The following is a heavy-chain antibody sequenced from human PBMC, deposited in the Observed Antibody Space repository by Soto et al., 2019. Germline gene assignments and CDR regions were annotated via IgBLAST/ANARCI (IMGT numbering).Heavy chain of an antibody. CDR1: GFICRGYD. J-gene: IGHJ3*02. D-gene: IGHD2-8*02. CDR2: ILVAGSQ. Sequence: PVGSQRLSYAVSGFICRGYDVSRVRQAPGKGLAWVSTILVAGSQHYEDSVQGRFTISRDTSKNTVFLYMNSLTAGDTAVYYCAKATATGGGAFGIYGQGTMVTVSS. CDR3: AKATATGGGAFGI. V-gene: IGHV3-23*01.